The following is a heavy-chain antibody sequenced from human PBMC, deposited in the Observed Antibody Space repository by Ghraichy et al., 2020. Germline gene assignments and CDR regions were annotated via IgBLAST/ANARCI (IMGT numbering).Heavy chain of an antibody. V-gene: IGHV4-31*03. CDR3: ATNHGDYAKSVFDY. Sequence: SETLSLTCTVSGGSIRSAGYYWTWIRQHQHPGKSLEWIGNIYYTGITDYNPSLKSRIAISVDTSKNRFSLNLDSVTAADTAVYYCATNHGDYAKSVFDYWGQGALVTVSS. D-gene: IGHD4-17*01. CDR2: IYYTGIT. J-gene: IGHJ4*02. CDR1: GGSIRSAGYY.